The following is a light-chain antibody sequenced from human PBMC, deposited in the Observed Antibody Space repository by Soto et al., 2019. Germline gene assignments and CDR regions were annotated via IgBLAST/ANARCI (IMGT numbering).Light chain of an antibody. V-gene: IGKV1-5*03. CDR3: QHYNSYPLT. Sequence: DIQMTQSPSTLSASVGDRVTITCRASQSISSWLAWYHQKPGKAPKLLIFKASTLEGGVPSRFSGSGSGTKFSLTLSRLHPDDFANYYCQHYNSYPLTFGGGTKVDIK. J-gene: IGKJ4*01. CDR2: KAS. CDR1: QSISSW.